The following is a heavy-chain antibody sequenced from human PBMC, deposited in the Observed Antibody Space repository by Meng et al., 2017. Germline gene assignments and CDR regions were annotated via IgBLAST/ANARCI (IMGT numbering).Heavy chain of an antibody. Sequence: GGSLRLSCATSGFTFSSYGMHWVRQAPGMGLEWVAVIWYDGSNKYYADSVKGRFTISRDNSKNTLFLQMNSLRVEDTAVYYCARGSLVAGPQIDYWGQGTLVTVSS. J-gene: IGHJ4*02. D-gene: IGHD6-19*01. V-gene: IGHV3-33*01. CDR3: ARGSLVAGPQIDY. CDR2: IWYDGSNK. CDR1: GFTFSSYG.